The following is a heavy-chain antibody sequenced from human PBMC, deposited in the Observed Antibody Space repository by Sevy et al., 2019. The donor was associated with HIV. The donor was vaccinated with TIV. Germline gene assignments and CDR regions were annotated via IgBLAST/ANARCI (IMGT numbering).Heavy chain of an antibody. CDR1: GFTFDDYA. V-gene: IGHV3-9*01. CDR2: ISWNSGSI. J-gene: IGHJ6*02. CDR3: AKDMRYCSCGSCYPYYYYGMDV. Sequence: GGSLRLSCAASGFTFDDYAMHWVRQAPGKGLEWVSGISWNSGSIGYADSVKGRFTISRDNAKNSLYLQMNSLRAEDTALYYCAKDMRYCSCGSCYPYYYYGMDVWGQGTTVTVSS. D-gene: IGHD2-15*01.